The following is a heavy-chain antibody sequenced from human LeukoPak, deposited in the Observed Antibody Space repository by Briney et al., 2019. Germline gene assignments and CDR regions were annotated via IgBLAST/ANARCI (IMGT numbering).Heavy chain of an antibody. J-gene: IGHJ5*02. CDR1: GGSFSGYY. Sequence: SETLSLTCAVYGGSFSGYYWSWIRQPPGKGLEWIGEINHSGSTNYNPSLKSRVTISVDTSKNQFSLKLSSVTAADTAVYYCARGHIVVVPAAITNWFDPWGQGTLVTVSS. CDR2: INHSGST. V-gene: IGHV4-34*09. D-gene: IGHD2-2*01. CDR3: ARGHIVVVPAAITNWFDP.